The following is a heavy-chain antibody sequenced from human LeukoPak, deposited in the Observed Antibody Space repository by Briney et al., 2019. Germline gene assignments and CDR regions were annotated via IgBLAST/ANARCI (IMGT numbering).Heavy chain of an antibody. CDR3: AREKAEGGGTFDI. CDR1: GFTFSSYS. V-gene: IGHV3-21*01. CDR2: ISSSSSYI. D-gene: IGHD2-15*01. Sequence: GGSLRLSCAASGFTFSSYSMNWVRQAPGKGLEWVSSISSSSSYIYYADSVKGRFTISRDNAKNSLYLQMNSLRAEDTAVYYCAREKAEGGGTFDIWGQGTMVTVSS. J-gene: IGHJ3*02.